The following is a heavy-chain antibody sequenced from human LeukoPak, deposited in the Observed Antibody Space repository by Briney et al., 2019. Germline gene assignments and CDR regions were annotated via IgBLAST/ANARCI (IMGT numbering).Heavy chain of an antibody. J-gene: IGHJ3*02. Sequence: GGSLRLSCAASGFTFSSYGMHWVRQAPGKGLEWVAVIWYDGSNKYYADSVKGRFTISRDNSKNTLSLQMISLRAEDTAVYYCAKSLYPDAFDIWGQGTMVTVS. V-gene: IGHV3-30*02. CDR3: AKSLYPDAFDI. D-gene: IGHD2-8*01. CDR1: GFTFSSYG. CDR2: IWYDGSNK.